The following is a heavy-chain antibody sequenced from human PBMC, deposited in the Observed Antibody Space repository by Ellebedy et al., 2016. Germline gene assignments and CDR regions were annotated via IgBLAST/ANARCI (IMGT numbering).Heavy chain of an antibody. Sequence: GESLKISCAASGFTFSSHAMSWVRQAPGKGLEWVSAISGSGGSTYYADSVKGRFTISRDNSKNTLYLQMNSLRAEDTAVYYCAKDRSITMIVVVISYYYTMDVWGQGTTVTVSS. CDR2: ISGSGGST. CDR3: AKDRSITMIVVVISYYYTMDV. J-gene: IGHJ6*02. V-gene: IGHV3-23*01. CDR1: GFTFSSHA. D-gene: IGHD3-22*01.